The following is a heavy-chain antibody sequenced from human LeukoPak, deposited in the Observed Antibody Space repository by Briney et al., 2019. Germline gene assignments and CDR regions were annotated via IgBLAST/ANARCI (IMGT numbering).Heavy chain of an antibody. Sequence: GGSLRLSCAASGFTFSSYAMHWVRQAPGKGLEWVAVIWYDGSNKYYADSVKGRFTISRDNSKNTLYLQMNSLRAEDTAVYYCARDTDTYYYDSTSYGMDVWGQGTTVTVSS. CDR1: GFTFSSYA. D-gene: IGHD3-22*01. CDR3: ARDTDTYYYDSTSYGMDV. CDR2: IWYDGSNK. J-gene: IGHJ6*02. V-gene: IGHV3-33*08.